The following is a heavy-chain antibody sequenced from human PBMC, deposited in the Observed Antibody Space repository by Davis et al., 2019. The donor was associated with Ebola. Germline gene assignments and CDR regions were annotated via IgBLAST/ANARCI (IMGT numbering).Heavy chain of an antibody. CDR1: GGTFSSYA. CDR3: ARDYGDYGGGDY. CDR2: IIPIFGTA. V-gene: IGHV1-69*13. J-gene: IGHJ4*02. Sequence: SVKVSCKASGGTFSSYAISWVRQAPGQGLEWMGGIIPIFGTANYAQKFQGRVTITADESTSTAYMELSSLRSEDMAVYYCARDYGDYGGGDYWGQGTLVTVSS. D-gene: IGHD4-17*01.